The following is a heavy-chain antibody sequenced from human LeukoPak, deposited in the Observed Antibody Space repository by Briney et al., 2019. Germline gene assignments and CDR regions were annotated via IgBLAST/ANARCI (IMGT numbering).Heavy chain of an antibody. CDR2: INNDGST. Sequence: GGSLRLSCVASGFTFGNYWMHWVYQAPGKELVCISRINNDGSTVYADSVAGRFTISRDNARNTLYLQMNTLRVEDTAVYYCARDYYGSIDLWGQGTLVTVSS. D-gene: IGHD3-10*01. V-gene: IGHV3-74*01. J-gene: IGHJ1*01. CDR3: ARDYYGSIDL. CDR1: GFTFGNYW.